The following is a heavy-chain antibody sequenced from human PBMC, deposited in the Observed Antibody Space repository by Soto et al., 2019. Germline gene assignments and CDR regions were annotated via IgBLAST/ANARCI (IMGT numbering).Heavy chain of an antibody. CDR2: INHSGST. V-gene: IGHV4-34*01. CDR1: GGSFGGYY. CDR3: ASRDPGTSVDY. J-gene: IGHJ4*02. Sequence: SETLSLTCAVYGGSFGGYYWSWIRQPPGKGLEWIGEINHSGSTNYNPSLKSRVTISLDKSENQFSLKVTSLTAADTAVYYCASRDPGTSVDYWGQGTLVTVSS. D-gene: IGHD1-7*01.